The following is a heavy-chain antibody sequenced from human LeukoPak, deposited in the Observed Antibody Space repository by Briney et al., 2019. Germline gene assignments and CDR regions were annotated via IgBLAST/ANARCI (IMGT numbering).Heavy chain of an antibody. CDR1: GFTISSYS. V-gene: IGHV3-48*01. CDR2: ISSSSSTI. CDR3: ARDDYFDAFDI. Sequence: GGSLRLSCAASGFTISSYSMNWVRQAPGKGLEWVSYISSSSSTIYYADSVKGRFTISRDNAKNSLYLQMNSLRAEDMAVYYCARDDYFDAFDIWGQGTMVTVSS. D-gene: IGHD2/OR15-2a*01. J-gene: IGHJ3*02.